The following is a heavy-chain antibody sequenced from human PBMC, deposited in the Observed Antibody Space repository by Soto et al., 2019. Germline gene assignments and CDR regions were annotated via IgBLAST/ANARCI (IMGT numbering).Heavy chain of an antibody. CDR3: ARECPAYSYGNHDAFES. J-gene: IGHJ3*02. V-gene: IGHV1-18*01. CDR2: ISAYNGNT. D-gene: IGHD5-18*01. CDR1: GYTFTSYG. Sequence: ASVKVSCKASGYTFTSYGISWVRQAPGQGLEWMGWISAYNGNTNYAQKLQGRVTMTTDTSTSTAYMELRSLRSDDTAVYYCARECPAYSYGNHDAFESWGKGTMVPV.